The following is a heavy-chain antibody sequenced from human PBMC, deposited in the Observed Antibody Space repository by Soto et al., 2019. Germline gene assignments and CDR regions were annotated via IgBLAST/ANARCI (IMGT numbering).Heavy chain of an antibody. CDR2: IYPSDSDT. CDR1: GYSFSSYW. V-gene: IGHV5-51*01. Sequence: GESLKISCKGSGYSFSSYWIGWLRQMSGEGLEWMGIIYPSDSDTRYSPSFQGQVTISADKSIYTAYLQWSSLKASDTAMYYCARRQVDTRLFDYWGQGTRVTVS. CDR3: ARRQVDTRLFDY. D-gene: IGHD2-2*01. J-gene: IGHJ4*02.